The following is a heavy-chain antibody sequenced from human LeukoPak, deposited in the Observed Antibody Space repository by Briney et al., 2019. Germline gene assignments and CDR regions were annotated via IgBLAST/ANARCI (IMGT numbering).Heavy chain of an antibody. CDR2: ISSRSRTI. D-gene: IGHD2-2*01. V-gene: IGHV3-48*01. CDR1: GFIFSSYD. J-gene: IGHJ6*03. CDR3: ARDRGDCSSTSCYPDTYYYYYYMDV. Sequence: GGSLRLSCAASGFIFSSYDFNWVRQAPGKGLEWVSYISSRSRTIYYADSVKGRFTISRDNSKNTVYLQMNSLRAEDTAVYYCARDRGDCSSTSCYPDTYYYYYYMDVWGKGTTVTVSS.